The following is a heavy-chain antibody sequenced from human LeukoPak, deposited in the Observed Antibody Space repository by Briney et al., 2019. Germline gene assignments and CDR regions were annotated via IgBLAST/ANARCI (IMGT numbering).Heavy chain of an antibody. D-gene: IGHD1-26*01. J-gene: IGHJ6*03. CDR3: ARDPYNGRYGGYYYCYMDV. CDR1: GFTFDDYG. V-gene: IGHV3-20*04. CDR2: INWNGGST. Sequence: SGGSLRLSCAASGFTFDDYGMSWVRQAPGKGLEWVSGINWNGGSTGYADSVKGRFTISRDNAKNSLYLQMNSLGAEDTAVYYCARDPYNGRYGGYYYCYMDVWGRGTAVTISS.